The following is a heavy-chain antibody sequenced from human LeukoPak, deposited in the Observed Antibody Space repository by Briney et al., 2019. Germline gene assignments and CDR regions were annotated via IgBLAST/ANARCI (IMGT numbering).Heavy chain of an antibody. D-gene: IGHD3-9*01. CDR3: TRTYNIRYFDT. CDR2: ICSDASNT. CDR1: GFIFSSYG. J-gene: IGHJ4*02. Sequence: PGRSLRLSCAASGFIFSSYGMHWVRQAPGKGLEWVAVICSDASNTYYVDSVKGRFTISRDNSKNTLFLQMNSLRAEDTAVYYCTRTYNIRYFDTWGQGTLVTVSS. V-gene: IGHV3-33*01.